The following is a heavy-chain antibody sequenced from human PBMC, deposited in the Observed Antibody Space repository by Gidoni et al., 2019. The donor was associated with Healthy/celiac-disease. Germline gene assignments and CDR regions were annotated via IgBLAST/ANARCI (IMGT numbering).Heavy chain of an antibody. Sequence: QVQLQESGPGLVKPSETLSLTCTASGGSISSYYWSWIRPPPGKGLEWIGYIYYSGSTNYNPSLKSRVTISVDTSKNQFSLKLSSVTAADTAVYYCARVRGCSGGSCYLVDPWGQGTLVTVSS. CDR1: GGSISSYY. CDR3: ARVRGCSGGSCYLVDP. J-gene: IGHJ5*02. D-gene: IGHD2-15*01. CDR2: IYYSGST. V-gene: IGHV4-59*01.